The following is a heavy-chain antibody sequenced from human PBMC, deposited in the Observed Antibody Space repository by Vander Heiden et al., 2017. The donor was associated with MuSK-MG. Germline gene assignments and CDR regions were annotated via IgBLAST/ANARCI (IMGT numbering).Heavy chain of an antibody. V-gene: IGHV3-49*03. CDR3: TRRSYDILTGYPTGAFDI. CDR2: IRSKAYGGTT. D-gene: IGHD3-9*01. J-gene: IGHJ3*02. CDR1: GFTFGHYA. Sequence: EVQLVESGGGLVQPGRSLRPSYTVPGFTFGHYALSWFRQAPGKGLEWLSFIRSKAYGGTTEYAASVKGRFTISRDDSKSIAYLQMSSLKTEDTAVYYCTRRSYDILTGYPTGAFDIWGQGTMVTVSS.